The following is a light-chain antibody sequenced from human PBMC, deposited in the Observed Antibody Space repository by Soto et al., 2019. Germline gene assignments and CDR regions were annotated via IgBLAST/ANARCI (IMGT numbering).Light chain of an antibody. J-gene: IGKJ3*01. Sequence: DIVMTQSPDSLAVSLGERATISCKCSQSVLYNSNNKNALAWYQQKPGQPPSLLIYWASTRQSGVPDRFSGSGSGTDFSLTISSVQAEDVSVYYCQRRGTFGRGTKLEIK. V-gene: IGKV4-1*01. CDR3: QRRGT. CDR2: WAS. CDR1: QSVLYNSNNKNA.